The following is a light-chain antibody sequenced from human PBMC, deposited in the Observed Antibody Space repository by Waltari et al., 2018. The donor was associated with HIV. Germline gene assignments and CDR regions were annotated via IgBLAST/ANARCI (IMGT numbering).Light chain of an antibody. CDR2: WAS. Sequence: DIVMTQSPDSLAVSLGERATINCRSSQSVLYSPTNKNYLAWYQQKPGQPPKLLIYWASTRESGVPDRFSGSGSGADFTLTITSLQAEDVAVYYCQQYYSIATFGQGTKVEIK. CDR1: QSVLYSPTNKNY. V-gene: IGKV4-1*01. J-gene: IGKJ1*01. CDR3: QQYYSIAT.